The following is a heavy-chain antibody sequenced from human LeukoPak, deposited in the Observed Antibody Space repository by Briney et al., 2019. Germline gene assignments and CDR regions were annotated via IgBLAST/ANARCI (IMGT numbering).Heavy chain of an antibody. D-gene: IGHD1-26*01. CDR3: ARHWDSGSYRSGYYFDY. CDR2: ISAYNGNT. J-gene: IGHJ4*02. CDR1: GYTFTSYA. V-gene: IGHV1-18*01. Sequence: EASVKVSCKASGYTFTSYAMNWVRQAPGQGLEWMGWISAYNGNTNYAQKLQGRVTMTADTSTSTAYMELRSLRSDDTAVYYCARHWDSGSYRSGYYFDYWGQGTLVTVSS.